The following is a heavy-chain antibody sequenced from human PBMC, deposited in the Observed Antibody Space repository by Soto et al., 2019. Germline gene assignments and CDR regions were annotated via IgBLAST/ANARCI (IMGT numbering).Heavy chain of an antibody. D-gene: IGHD3-3*01. CDR3: AREVVLTEWFFDN. CDR1: GFTFRGYS. V-gene: IGHV3-30*04. CDR2: TSSDGATT. J-gene: IGHJ4*02. Sequence: PGGSLTLSYATSGFTFRGYSMHWLRRAPGKELEWVAVTSSDGATTYYADSVRGRFTVSRDNSKRTLFLQMNSLIPDDTAVYYCAREVVLTEWFFDNWGQGILVIVSS.